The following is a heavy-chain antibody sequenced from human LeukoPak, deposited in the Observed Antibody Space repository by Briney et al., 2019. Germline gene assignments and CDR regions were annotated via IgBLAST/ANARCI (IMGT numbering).Heavy chain of an antibody. Sequence: GGSLRLSCAVSGFTFSSYAMSWVRQAPGKGLEWVSAISGSGGSTYYADSVKGRFTISRDNSKNTLYLQMNSLRAEDTAVYYCATGVSTGTAYYYYGMDVWGQGTTVTVSS. CDR2: ISGSGGST. CDR1: GFTFSSYA. J-gene: IGHJ6*02. V-gene: IGHV3-23*01. CDR3: ATGVSTGTAYYYYGMDV. D-gene: IGHD4-4*01.